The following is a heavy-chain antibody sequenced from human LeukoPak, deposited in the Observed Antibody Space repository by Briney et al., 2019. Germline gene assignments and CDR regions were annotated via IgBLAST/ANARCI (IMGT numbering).Heavy chain of an antibody. CDR2: ISYDGSNK. D-gene: IGHD1-26*01. J-gene: IGHJ4*02. V-gene: IGHV3-30*03. CDR3: ASSRGELLDY. CDR1: GFTFSSYG. Sequence: GGSLRLSCAASGFTFSSYGMHWARQAPGKGLEWVAVISYDGSNKYYADSVKGRFTVSRDNSKNTLSLQTNSLRGDGTAVYYCASSRGELLDYWGQGTLVTVSS.